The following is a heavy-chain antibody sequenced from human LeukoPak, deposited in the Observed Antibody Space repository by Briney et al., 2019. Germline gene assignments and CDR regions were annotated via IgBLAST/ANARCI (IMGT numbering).Heavy chain of an antibody. CDR3: ARGGSNYYSYTDV. CDR1: GGSISSYY. D-gene: IGHD3-10*01. Sequence: SETLSLTCTVSGGSISSYYWSWIRQPPGKGLEWIGYIYYSGSTNYNPSLKSRVTISVDTSKNQFSLKLSSVTAADTAVYYCARGGSNYYSYTDVWSKGTTVTISS. V-gene: IGHV4-59*01. J-gene: IGHJ6*03. CDR2: IYYSGST.